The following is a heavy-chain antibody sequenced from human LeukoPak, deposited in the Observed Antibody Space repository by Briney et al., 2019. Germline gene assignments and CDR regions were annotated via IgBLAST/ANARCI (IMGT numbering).Heavy chain of an antibody. V-gene: IGHV4-34*01. CDR3: ALQPSSGYYHTFEGAFDY. Sequence: SETLSLTCAVYGGSFSGYYWSWIRQPPGKGLEWIGEINHSGSTNYNPSLKSRVTISVDTSKNQFSLKLSSVTAADTAVYYCALQPSSGYYHTFEGAFDYWGQGTLVTVSS. D-gene: IGHD3-22*01. J-gene: IGHJ4*02. CDR1: GGSFSGYY. CDR2: INHSGST.